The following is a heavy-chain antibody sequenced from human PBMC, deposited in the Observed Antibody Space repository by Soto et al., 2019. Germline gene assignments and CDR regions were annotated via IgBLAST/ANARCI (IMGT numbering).Heavy chain of an antibody. J-gene: IGHJ4*02. CDR2: IIPIFGTA. V-gene: IGHV1-69*13. CDR1: GGTFSSYA. Sequence: SVEVSCKASGGTFSSYAISWVRQAPGQGLEWMGGIIPIFGTANYAQKFQGRVTITADESTSTAYMELSSLRSEDTAVYYCARGGSTYYYDSSGYFDYWGQGTLVTVSS. CDR3: ARGGSTYYYDSSGYFDY. D-gene: IGHD3-22*01.